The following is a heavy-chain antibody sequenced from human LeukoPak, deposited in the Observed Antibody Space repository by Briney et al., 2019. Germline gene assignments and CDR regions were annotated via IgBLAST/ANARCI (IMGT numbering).Heavy chain of an antibody. D-gene: IGHD2-15*01. CDR2: IYSGGST. V-gene: IGHV3-53*01. Sequence: GGSLRLSCAASGFTVSSNYMSWVRQAPGKGLEWVSVIYSGGSTYYADSVKGRFTISRDNSKNTLYLQMNSLRAEDTAVYYCARECWASRYCSGGSCSCLDYWGQGTLVTVSS. CDR1: GFTVSSNY. CDR3: ARECWASRYCSGGSCSCLDY. J-gene: IGHJ4*02.